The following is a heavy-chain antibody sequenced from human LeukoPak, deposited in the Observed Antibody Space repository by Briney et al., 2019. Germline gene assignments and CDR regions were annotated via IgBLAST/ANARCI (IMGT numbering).Heavy chain of an antibody. J-gene: IGHJ6*02. CDR1: GFTFSRYA. V-gene: IGHV3-23*01. CDR3: AKGSSYGDYPEYYYYYYGMDV. D-gene: IGHD4-17*01. CDR2: ITASGGDT. Sequence: GGSLRLSCAASGFTFSRYAMSWVRQAPGKGLEWVSAITASGGDTYYADSVKGRFTISRDNSKNTLYLQMNSLRAKDTAVYYCAKGSSYGDYPEYYYYYYGMDVWGQGTTVTVSS.